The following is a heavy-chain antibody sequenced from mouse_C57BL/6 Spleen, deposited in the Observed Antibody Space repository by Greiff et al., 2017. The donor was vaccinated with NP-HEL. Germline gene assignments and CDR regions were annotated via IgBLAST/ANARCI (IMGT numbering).Heavy chain of an antibody. CDR1: GYTFTSYW. V-gene: IGHV1-61*01. CDR2: IYPSDSET. CDR3: ARRYYGPYWCFDV. D-gene: IGHD1-1*01. J-gene: IGHJ1*03. Sequence: QVQLQQPGAELVRPGSSVKLSCKASGYTFTSYWMDWVKQRPGQGLEWIGNIYPSDSETHYNQKFKDKATLTVDKSSSTAYMQLSSLTSEDSAVYYCARRYYGPYWCFDVWGTGTTVTVSS.